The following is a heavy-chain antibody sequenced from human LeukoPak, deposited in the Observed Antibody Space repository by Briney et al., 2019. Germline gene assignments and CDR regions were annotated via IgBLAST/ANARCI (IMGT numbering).Heavy chain of an antibody. Sequence: SETLSLTCAVYGVSFSGYYWSWIRQPPGKGLEWIGEINHSGSTNYNPSLKSRVTISVDAPKNQFSLNLRSLTAADTAVYYCARGRQEVSMIVVVMTAVSYYLDVWGKGTTVTVS. CDR2: INHSGST. CDR3: ARGRQEVSMIVVVMTAVSYYLDV. CDR1: GVSFSGYY. D-gene: IGHD3-22*01. J-gene: IGHJ6*03. V-gene: IGHV4-34*01.